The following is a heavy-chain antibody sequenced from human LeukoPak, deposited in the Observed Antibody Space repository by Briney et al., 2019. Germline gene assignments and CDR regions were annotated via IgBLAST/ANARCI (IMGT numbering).Heavy chain of an antibody. D-gene: IGHD2/OR15-2a*01. J-gene: IGHJ3*02. Sequence: SVKVSCKASGGTFSSYAISWVRQAPGQGLEWMGRIIPILGIANYAQKFQGRVTITADKSTSTAYMELSSLRSEDTAVYYCARRNSPSRTTALPRGRAFDIWGQGTVVSVSS. V-gene: IGHV1-69*04. CDR3: ARRNSPSRTTALPRGRAFDI. CDR1: GGTFSSYA. CDR2: IIPILGIA.